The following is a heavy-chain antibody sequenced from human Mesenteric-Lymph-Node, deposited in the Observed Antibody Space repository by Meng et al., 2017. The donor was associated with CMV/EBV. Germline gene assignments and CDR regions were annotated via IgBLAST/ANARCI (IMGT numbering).Heavy chain of an antibody. CDR2: INQDGSST. V-gene: IGHV3-7*01. CDR1: GFRFSDYW. CDR3: ARDPENSAFDI. J-gene: IGHJ3*02. D-gene: IGHD2-21*01. Sequence: GGSLRLSCEVSGFRFSDYWMTWVRQTPEKGLEFVANINQDGSSTNHVDSVKGRFTIFRDNAKNSLFLQMNSLRAEDTAVYYCARDPENSAFDIWGLGTVVTVSS.